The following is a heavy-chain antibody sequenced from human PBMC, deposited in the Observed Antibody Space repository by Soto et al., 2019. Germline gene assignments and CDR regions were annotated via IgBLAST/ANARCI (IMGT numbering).Heavy chain of an antibody. D-gene: IGHD3-16*02. CDR1: GYTFTSYG. CDR3: ARDGGVMITFGGVIAHQFDY. Sequence: ASVKVSCKASGYTFTSYGISWVRQAPGQGLEWMGWISAYNGNTNYAQKLQGRVTMTTDTSTSTAYMELRSLRSDDTAVYYCARDGGVMITFGGVIAHQFDYWGQGTLVTVSS. V-gene: IGHV1-18*01. CDR2: ISAYNGNT. J-gene: IGHJ4*02.